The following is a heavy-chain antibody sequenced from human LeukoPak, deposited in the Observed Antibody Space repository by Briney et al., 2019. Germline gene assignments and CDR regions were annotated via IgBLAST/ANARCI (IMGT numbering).Heavy chain of an antibody. D-gene: IGHD3-3*01. CDR1: GGSISGSY. J-gene: IGHJ5*02. CDR2: IYTSGST. V-gene: IGHV4-4*07. Sequence: SETLSLTCTVSGGSISGSYWSWIRQPAGKGLEWIGRIYTSGSTNYNPSLKSRVTISVDTSKNQFSLKLSSVTAADTAVYYCARDVRDYDFWSGYYRWFDPWGQGTLVTVSS. CDR3: ARDVRDYDFWSGYYRWFDP.